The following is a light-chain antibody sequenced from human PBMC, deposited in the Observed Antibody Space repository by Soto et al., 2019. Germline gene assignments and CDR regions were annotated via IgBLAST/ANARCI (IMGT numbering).Light chain of an antibody. CDR2: EVS. J-gene: IGLJ1*01. CDR3: SSYTTNITYV. V-gene: IGLV2-14*01. CDR1: SNDVGAYNY. Sequence: QSALTQPASVSGSPGQSVTISCTGTSNDVGAYNYVSWYQQHLGKAPKLIIYEVSNRPSGISNRFSGSKSGNTASLTISGRQAEDEADYYCSSYTTNITYVFGTGTKVTVL.